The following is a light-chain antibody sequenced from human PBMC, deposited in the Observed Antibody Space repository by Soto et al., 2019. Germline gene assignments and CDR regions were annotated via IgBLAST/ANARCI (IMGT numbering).Light chain of an antibody. CDR3: QQSYSTTWT. Sequence: DIQMTQSPSSLSASVADRVTITCRASQSISTYLTWYQQKPGKAPKLLIYAASILQSGVPSRFSGSGSETDFTLTISSLQPEDFATYSCQQSYSTTWTFGQGTKVDIK. CDR1: QSISTY. J-gene: IGKJ1*01. V-gene: IGKV1-39*01. CDR2: AAS.